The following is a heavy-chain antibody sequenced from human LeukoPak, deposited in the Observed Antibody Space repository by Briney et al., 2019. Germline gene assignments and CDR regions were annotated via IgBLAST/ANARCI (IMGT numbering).Heavy chain of an antibody. CDR2: IKQDGSEK. CDR3: ARVGPPYYYYYMHV. J-gene: IGHJ6*03. Sequence: GGSLRLSCAASGFTFCSDWMTWVRQAPGKGLEWGANIKQDGSEKYSVDSPKGRLTICRDNAKKLLYLQMNSLRVEDTAVYCCARVGPPYYYYYMHVWGKGTTVTVSS. CDR1: GFTFCSDW. V-gene: IGHV3-7*01.